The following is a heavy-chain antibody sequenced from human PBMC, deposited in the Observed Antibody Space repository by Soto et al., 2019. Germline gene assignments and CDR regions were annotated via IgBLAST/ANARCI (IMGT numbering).Heavy chain of an antibody. D-gene: IGHD4-4*01. CDR3: ARWNSKKYYYYYMDV. V-gene: IGHV1-8*01. CDR1: GYTFTSYD. Sequence: ASVKVSCKASGYTFTSYDINWVRRATGQGLEWMGWMNPNSGNTGYAQKFQGRVTMTRNTSISTAYMELSSLRSEDTAVYYCARWNSKKYYYYYMDVWGKGTKVTVSS. J-gene: IGHJ6*03. CDR2: MNPNSGNT.